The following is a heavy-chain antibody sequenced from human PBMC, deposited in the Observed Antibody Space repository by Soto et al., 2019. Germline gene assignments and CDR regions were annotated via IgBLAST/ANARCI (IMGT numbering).Heavy chain of an antibody. CDR2: ISYDGSNK. CDR1: GFTFSSYG. V-gene: IGHV3-30*18. D-gene: IGHD6-13*01. CDR3: AKGLSWIAAAGVDY. J-gene: IGHJ4*02. Sequence: QVQLVESGGGVVQPGRSLRLSCAASGFTFSSYGMHWVRQAPGKGLEWVAVISYDGSNKYYADSVKGRFTISRDNSKNTLYLQMNSLRGEDTAVYYCAKGLSWIAAAGVDYWGQGTLVTVSS.